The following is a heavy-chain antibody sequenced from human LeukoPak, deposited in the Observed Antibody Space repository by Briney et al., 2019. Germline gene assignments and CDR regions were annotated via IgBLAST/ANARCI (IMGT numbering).Heavy chain of an antibody. CDR2: IIPILGIA. V-gene: IGHV1-69*04. D-gene: IGHD1-1*01. CDR1: GYTFSSYA. J-gene: IGHJ4*02. Sequence: GASVKVSCKASGYTFSSYAISWVRQAPGQGLEWMGRIIPILGIANYAQKFQGRVTITADKSTSTAYMELSSLRSEDTAVYYCAIQTGTLPPSRLDYWGQGTLVTVSS. CDR3: AIQTGTLPPSRLDY.